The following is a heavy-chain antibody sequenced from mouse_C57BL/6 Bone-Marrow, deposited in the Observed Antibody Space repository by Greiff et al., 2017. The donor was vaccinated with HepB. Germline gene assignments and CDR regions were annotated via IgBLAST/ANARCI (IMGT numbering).Heavy chain of an antibody. J-gene: IGHJ1*03. CDR2: IWTGGGT. V-gene: IGHV2-9-1*01. CDR3: ARKEVDPLLGFDV. Sequence: VQVVESGPGLVAPSQSLSITCTVSGFSFTSYAISWVRQPPGKGLEWLGVIWTGGGTNYNSALKYRLSISKDNSKSQVFLKMNSLQTDDTARYYCARKEVDPLLGFDVWGTGTTVTVSS. D-gene: IGHD4-1*01. CDR1: GFSFTSYA.